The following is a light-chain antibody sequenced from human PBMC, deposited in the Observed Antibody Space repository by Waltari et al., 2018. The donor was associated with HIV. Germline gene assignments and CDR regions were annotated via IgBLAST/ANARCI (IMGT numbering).Light chain of an antibody. CDR1: SSNIGNDN. CDR2: KNY. J-gene: IGLJ1*01. Sequence: QSVLTQPPSASGTPGQTVTISCSGGSSNIGNDNVYWYQQLPGMTPELLIYKNYVRPSGVPDRFAGSKSGTSASLAISGLRSEDEADYYCVGWDSSLSAYVFGAGTKVTVL. V-gene: IGLV1-47*01. CDR3: VGWDSSLSAYV.